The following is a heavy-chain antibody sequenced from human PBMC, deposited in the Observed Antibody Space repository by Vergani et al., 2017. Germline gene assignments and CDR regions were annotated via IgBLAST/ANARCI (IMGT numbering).Heavy chain of an antibody. D-gene: IGHD1-7*01. V-gene: IGHV2-5*01. Sequence: QITLKESGPTLVKPTQTLTLTCTFSGFSLSTSGVGVGWIRQPPGKALEWLALIYWNDDKRYSPSLKSRLTITKDTSKNQVVLTMTNMDPVDTATYYCARVKWNYAPNNWFDPWGQGTLVTVSS. CDR1: GFSLSTSGVG. CDR2: IYWNDDK. J-gene: IGHJ5*02. CDR3: ARVKWNYAPNNWFDP.